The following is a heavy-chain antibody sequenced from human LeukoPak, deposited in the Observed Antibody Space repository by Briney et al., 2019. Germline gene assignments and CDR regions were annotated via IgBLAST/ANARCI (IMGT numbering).Heavy chain of an antibody. J-gene: IGHJ4*02. CDR3: ARHGITIFGVVMGSYYFNY. Sequence: SETLSLTCTVSGGSISSSSYYWGWIRQPPGKGLEWIGSIYYSGSTYYNPSLKSRVTISVDTSKNQFSLKLSSVTAADTAVYYCARHGITIFGVVMGSYYFNYWGQGTLVTVSS. CDR2: IYYSGST. CDR1: GGSISSSSYY. D-gene: IGHD3-3*01. V-gene: IGHV4-39*01.